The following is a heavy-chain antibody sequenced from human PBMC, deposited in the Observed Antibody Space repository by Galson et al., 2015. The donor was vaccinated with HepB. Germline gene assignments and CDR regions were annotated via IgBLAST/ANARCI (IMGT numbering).Heavy chain of an antibody. CDR1: GFTFSSYG. J-gene: IGHJ4*02. D-gene: IGHD3-22*01. Sequence: SLRLSCAASGFTFSSYGMHWVRQAPGKGLEWVAVISYDGSNKYYADSVKGRFTISRDNSKNTLYLQMNSLRAEDTAVYYCAKDRVYYDSSGYYYIFDYWGQGTLVTVSS. CDR2: ISYDGSNK. CDR3: AKDRVYYDSSGYYYIFDY. V-gene: IGHV3-30*18.